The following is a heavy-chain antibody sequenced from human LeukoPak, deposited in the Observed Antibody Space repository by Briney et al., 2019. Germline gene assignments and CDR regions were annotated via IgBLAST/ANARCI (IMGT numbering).Heavy chain of an antibody. J-gene: IGHJ4*02. Sequence: GGSLRLSCAASGFTFSDYYMSWIRQAPGKGLEWVGRIKSKTDGGTTDYAAPVKGRFTISRDDSKNTLYLQMNSLKTEDTAVYYCTTVESVAGIVSIIDYWGQGTLVTVSS. CDR1: GFTFSDYY. CDR3: TTVESVAGIVSIIDY. CDR2: IKSKTDGGTT. V-gene: IGHV3-15*01. D-gene: IGHD6-19*01.